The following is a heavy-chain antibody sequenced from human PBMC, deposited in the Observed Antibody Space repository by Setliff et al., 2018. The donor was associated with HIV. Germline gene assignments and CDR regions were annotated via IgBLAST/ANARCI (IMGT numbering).Heavy chain of an antibody. Sequence: SETLSLTCTVSGGSISSSNYYWTWIRQSPGRGLEWIGEVNHKGVANYSPSLMRRATISADTSKNQFSLRLSSVTAADTALYFCTRAQIAAPRPFDYWGQGTLVTVSS. D-gene: IGHD2-21*01. V-gene: IGHV4-39*01. CDR1: GGSISSSNYY. CDR3: TRAQIAAPRPFDY. J-gene: IGHJ4*02. CDR2: VNHKGVA.